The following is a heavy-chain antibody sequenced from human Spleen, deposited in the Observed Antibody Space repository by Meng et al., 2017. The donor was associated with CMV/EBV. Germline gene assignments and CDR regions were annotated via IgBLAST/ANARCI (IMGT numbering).Heavy chain of an antibody. CDR3: TRDAHLTTVTPNWFDP. CDR2: INPNSGDT. Sequence: QVQPVQSGAELGKPGASVKVPCKASGDTFTDYYMHWVRQAPGQGLEWMGCINPNSGDTNYAQKFQGRVTMTRDTSISTAYMELSRLRSDDTAVYYCTRDAHLTTVTPNWFDPWGQGTLVTVSS. CDR1: GDTFTDYY. J-gene: IGHJ5*02. D-gene: IGHD4-17*01. V-gene: IGHV1-2*02.